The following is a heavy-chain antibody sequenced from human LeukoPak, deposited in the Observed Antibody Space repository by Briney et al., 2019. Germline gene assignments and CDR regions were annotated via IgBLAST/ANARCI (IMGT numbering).Heavy chain of an antibody. CDR2: ISYDGSNK. V-gene: IGHV3-30*04. J-gene: IGHJ4*02. D-gene: IGHD3-9*01. CDR1: GFTFSSYA. Sequence: GGSLRLSCAASGFTFSSYAMHWVRQAPGKGLEWVAVISYDGSNKYYADSVKGRLTISRDNSKNTLYLQMNSLRAEDTAVYYCAREGDYDILTGYCYYFDYWGQGTLVTVSP. CDR3: AREGDYDILTGYCYYFDY.